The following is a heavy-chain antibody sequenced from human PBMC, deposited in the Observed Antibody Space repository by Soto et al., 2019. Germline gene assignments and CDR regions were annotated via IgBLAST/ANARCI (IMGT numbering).Heavy chain of an antibody. J-gene: IGHJ4*02. D-gene: IGHD1-26*01. Sequence: PGGSLRLSCAASGFTLSSFALNWVRQAPGKGLEWVSYIGATSSSGSNFYYAASVKGRFTISRDSAKNSLFLQMNSLRDEDTAIYYCARDLSGSYARVGYWGQGTLVTVSS. V-gene: IGHV3-48*03. CDR2: IGATSSSGSNF. CDR3: ARDLSGSYARVGY. CDR1: GFTLSSFA.